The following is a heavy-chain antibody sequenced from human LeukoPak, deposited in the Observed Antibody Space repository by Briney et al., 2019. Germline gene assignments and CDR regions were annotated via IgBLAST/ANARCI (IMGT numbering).Heavy chain of an antibody. Sequence: ASVKVSCKASGYTFTSYDINWARQATGQGLEWMGWMNPNSGNTGYAQKFQGRVTMTRNTSISTAYMELSSLRSEDTAVYYCARGLIGYCSGGSCYVYYYYYYMDVWGKGTTVTVSS. J-gene: IGHJ6*03. CDR2: MNPNSGNT. V-gene: IGHV1-8*01. CDR1: GYTFTSYD. D-gene: IGHD2-15*01. CDR3: ARGLIGYCSGGSCYVYYYYYYMDV.